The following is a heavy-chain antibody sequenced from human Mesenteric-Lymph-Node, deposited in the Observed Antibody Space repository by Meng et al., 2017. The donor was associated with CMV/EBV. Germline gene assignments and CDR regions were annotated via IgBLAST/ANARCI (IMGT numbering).Heavy chain of an antibody. V-gene: IGHV4-39*01. D-gene: IGHD6-6*01. CDR1: GGSLSSSSYY. CDR3: ARHGDSSSSVLARFDP. CDR2: ISYSGST. J-gene: IGHJ5*02. Sequence: SETLSLTCTVSGGSLSSSSYYWDWIRQPPGKGLEWIGSISYSGSTYYNPSLKSRVTISVDTSKTQFSLKLSSVTAADTAVYYCARHGDSSSSVLARFDPWGQGTLVTVSS.